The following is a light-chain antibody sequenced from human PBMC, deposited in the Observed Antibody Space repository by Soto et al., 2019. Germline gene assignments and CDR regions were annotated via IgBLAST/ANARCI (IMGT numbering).Light chain of an antibody. CDR1: QILWDSDDGITY. J-gene: IGKJ4*01. Sequence: DFVMTQSPVSLSVIPGGPPAISCRSIQILWDSDDGITYLDWFLQKPGQSPQLLIYTVSYRASGVPDRYSGSGSGTDFTLKISRVEAEDVGVYSCLQRIRFPLTFGGGTKVDIK. V-gene: IGKV2-40*01. CDR3: LQRIRFPLT. CDR2: TVS.